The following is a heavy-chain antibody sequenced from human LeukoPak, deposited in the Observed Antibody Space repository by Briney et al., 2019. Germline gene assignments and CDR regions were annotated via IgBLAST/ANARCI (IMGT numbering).Heavy chain of an antibody. Sequence: GGSLRLSCAASGFTVSSNYMSWVRQAPGKGLEWVSVIYSGGSTYYADSVKGRFTISRDNSKNTLNLQMNSLRAEDTAVYYCAKDMGNWNYRRNYWGQGALVTVSS. CDR1: GFTVSSNY. CDR2: IYSGGST. D-gene: IGHD1-7*01. J-gene: IGHJ4*02. CDR3: AKDMGNWNYRRNY. V-gene: IGHV3-66*01.